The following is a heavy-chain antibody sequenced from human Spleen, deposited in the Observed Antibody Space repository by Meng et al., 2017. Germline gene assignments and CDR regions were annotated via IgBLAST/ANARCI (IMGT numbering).Heavy chain of an antibody. V-gene: IGHV4-34*01. J-gene: IGHJ4*02. D-gene: IGHD4-11*01. Sequence: VQQHQCVAGLLKPSETLPLTFVVSGRSFSDYYWSWLRQPPGKGLEWIGEINHSGSTNYNPSLESRATISVDTSQNNLSLKLSSVTAADSAVYYCARGPTTMAHDFDYWGQGTLVTVSS. CDR1: GRSFSDYY. CDR3: ARGPTTMAHDFDY. CDR2: INHSGST.